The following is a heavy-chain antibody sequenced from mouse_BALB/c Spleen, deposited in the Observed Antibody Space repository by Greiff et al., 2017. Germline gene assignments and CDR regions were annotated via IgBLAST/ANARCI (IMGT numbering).Heavy chain of an antibody. Sequence: EVKLQESGPGLVKPSQSLSLTCTVTGYSITSDYAWNWIRQFPGNKLEWMGYISYSGSTSYNPSLKSRISITRDTSKNQFFLQLNSVTTEDTATYYCAILWGAMDYWGQGTSVTVSS. D-gene: IGHD1-1*02. CDR3: AILWGAMDY. V-gene: IGHV3-2*02. J-gene: IGHJ4*01. CDR1: GYSITSDYA. CDR2: ISYSGST.